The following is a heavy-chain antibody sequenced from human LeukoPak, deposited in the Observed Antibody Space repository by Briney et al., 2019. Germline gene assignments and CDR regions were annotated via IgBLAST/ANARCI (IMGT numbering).Heavy chain of an antibody. CDR3: ARSEGRARPYFDY. J-gene: IGHJ4*02. CDR1: GGSISSGGYY. Sequence: PSETLSLTCTVSGGSISSGGYYWSWIRQPPGKGLEWIGYIYHSGSTYYNPSLKSRVTISVDRSKNQFSLKLSSVTAADTAVYYCARSEGRARPYFDYWGQGTLVTVSS. V-gene: IGHV4-30-2*01. CDR2: IYHSGST.